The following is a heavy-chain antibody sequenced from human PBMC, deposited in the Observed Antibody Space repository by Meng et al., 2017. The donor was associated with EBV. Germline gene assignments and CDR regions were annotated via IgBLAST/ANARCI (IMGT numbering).Heavy chain of an antibody. CDR1: GFTFSSYA. J-gene: IGHJ4*02. CDR2: ISGSGGST. Sequence: VRRGGSGGGLVQPGGSLRLSCAASGFTFSSYAMSWVRQAPGKGLEWVSAISGSGGSTYYADSVKGRFTISRDNSKNTLYLQMNSLRAEDTAVYYCAKGPYDYIWGSYRFDYWGQGTLVTVSS. CDR3: AKGPYDYIWGSYRFDY. V-gene: IGHV3-23*04. D-gene: IGHD3-16*02.